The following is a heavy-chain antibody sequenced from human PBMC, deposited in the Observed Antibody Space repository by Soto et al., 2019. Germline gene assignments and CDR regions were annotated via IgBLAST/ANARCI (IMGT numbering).Heavy chain of an antibody. CDR2: IYFSGTT. CDR3: ARGHDFWRGYYQFDY. V-gene: IGHV4-59*01. J-gene: IGHJ4*02. D-gene: IGHD3-3*01. Sequence: SETLSLTCTVSGGSISNYHWSWIRQPPGKGLELIGYIYFSGTTNYYPSLKSRVTISIDTFKNQFSLKLTSVTAADTAVYYCARGHDFWRGYYQFDYWGQGALVTVSS. CDR1: GGSISNYH.